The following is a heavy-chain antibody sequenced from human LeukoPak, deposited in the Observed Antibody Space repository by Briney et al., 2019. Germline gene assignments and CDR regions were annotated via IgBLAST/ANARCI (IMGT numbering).Heavy chain of an antibody. Sequence: KPGGSLRLSCAASGFTFSSYAMSWVRQAPGKGLVWVSRIISNENSATYADSVKGRFTISRDNAKNTLYLQMNSLRAEDTAVYYCARVGGYGSGPYAFDIWGQGTMVTVSS. D-gene: IGHD3-10*01. CDR2: IISNENSA. V-gene: IGHV3-74*01. CDR1: GFTFSSYA. J-gene: IGHJ3*02. CDR3: ARVGGYGSGPYAFDI.